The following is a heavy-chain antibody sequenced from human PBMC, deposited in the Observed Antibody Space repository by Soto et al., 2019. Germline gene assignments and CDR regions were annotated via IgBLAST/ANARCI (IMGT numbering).Heavy chain of an antibody. CDR2: IYYSGST. Sequence: SETLSLTCTVSGGSISSSSYYWGWIRQPPGKGLEWIGSIYYSGSTYYNPSLKSRVTISVDTSKNQFSLKLSSVTAADTAVYYCARVNRDDYNVRPDYLDYWSQGTLVTAPQ. J-gene: IGHJ4*02. D-gene: IGHD4-4*01. CDR3: ARVNRDDYNVRPDYLDY. V-gene: IGHV4-39*01. CDR1: GGSISSSSYY.